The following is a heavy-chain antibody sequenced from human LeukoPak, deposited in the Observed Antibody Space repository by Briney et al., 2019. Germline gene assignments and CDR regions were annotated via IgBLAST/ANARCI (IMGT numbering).Heavy chain of an antibody. J-gene: IGHJ2*01. D-gene: IGHD2/OR15-2a*01. CDR1: GFTFSTYG. CDR3: ARGLYGPNWYFDL. CDR2: SSGGGGST. V-gene: IGHV3-23*01. Sequence: GGSLRLSCAASGFTFSTYGMSWVRQAPGTGLEWVPASSGGGGSTYYADSVKGRFTIARDNSKNTLYLQMNSLRAEDTAVYYCARGLYGPNWYFDLWGRGTLVTVSS.